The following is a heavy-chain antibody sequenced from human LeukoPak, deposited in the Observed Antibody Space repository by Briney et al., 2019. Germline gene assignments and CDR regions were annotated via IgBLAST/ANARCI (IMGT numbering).Heavy chain of an antibody. CDR2: MSYDGTYK. J-gene: IGHJ6*03. D-gene: IGHD3-22*01. CDR1: GFTLSNFG. Sequence: PGGSLRLSCAASGFTLSNFGIHWVRQAPGKGLEWVTFMSYDGTYKYYADSLKGRFSISRDNSKNTLYLQMNSLRAEDTAVYYCARFAENYYDSSDYWVPFYYYYMDVWGKGTTVTVSS. CDR3: ARFAENYYDSSDYWVPFYYYYMDV. V-gene: IGHV3-30*03.